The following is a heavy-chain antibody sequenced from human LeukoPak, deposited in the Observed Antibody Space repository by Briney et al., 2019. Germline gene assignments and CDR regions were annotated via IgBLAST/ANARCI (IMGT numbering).Heavy chain of an antibody. V-gene: IGHV3-21*01. CDR1: GFTFSSYS. D-gene: IGHD5-18*01. J-gene: IGHJ6*03. Sequence: PGGSLRLSCAASGFTFSSYSMNWVRQAPGKGLEWVSSISSSSSYINYADSVKGRFTISRDNAKNSLYLQMNSLRAEDTAVYYCARDLSGAGYSYGKKTYYYYYYMDVWGEGTTVAVSS. CDR2: ISSSSSYI. CDR3: ARDLSGAGYSYGKKTYYYYYYMDV.